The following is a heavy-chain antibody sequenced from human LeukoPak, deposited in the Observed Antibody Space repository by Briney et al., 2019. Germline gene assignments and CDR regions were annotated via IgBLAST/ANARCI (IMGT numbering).Heavy chain of an antibody. CDR2: VIPIFGTA. D-gene: IGHD2-2*01. J-gene: IGHJ6*03. CDR1: GGTFSSYA. Sequence: ASVKVSCKASGGTFSSYAISWVRQAPGQGLEWMGGVIPIFGTANYAQKFQGRVTITTDESTSTAYMELSSLRSEDTAVYYCASGVPAAAAYYYYYMDVWGKGTTVTVSS. CDR3: ASGVPAAAAYYYYYMDV. V-gene: IGHV1-69*05.